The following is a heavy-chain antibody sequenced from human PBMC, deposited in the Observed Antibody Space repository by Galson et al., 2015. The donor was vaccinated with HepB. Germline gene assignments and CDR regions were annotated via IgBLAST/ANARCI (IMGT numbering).Heavy chain of an antibody. CDR2: TYYRSKWYN. D-gene: IGHD6-19*01. Sequence: CAISGDSVSSNSAAWNWIRQSPSRGLEWLGRTYYRSKWYNDYAVSVKSRITINPDTSKNQFSLQLNSVTPEDTAVYYCARDRRYSSGWYERPYYFDYWGQGTLVTVSS. CDR3: ARDRRYSSGWYERPYYFDY. J-gene: IGHJ4*02. V-gene: IGHV6-1*01. CDR1: GDSVSSNSAA.